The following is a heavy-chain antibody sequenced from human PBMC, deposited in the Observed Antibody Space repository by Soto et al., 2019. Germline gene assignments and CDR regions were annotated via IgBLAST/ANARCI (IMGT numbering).Heavy chain of an antibody. CDR1: DGSLRPND. D-gene: IGHD2-2*01. J-gene: IGHJ4*02. CDR3: ARVPDY. Sequence: PSETQSLTCPVSDGSLRPNDWSWIRQPPGKGLEWIGYMYHSGSTYYNPSLKSRVTISIDRSKNQFSLKLSSVTAADTAVYYCARVPDYWGQGILVTVSS. V-gene: IGHV4-30-2*01. CDR2: MYHSGST.